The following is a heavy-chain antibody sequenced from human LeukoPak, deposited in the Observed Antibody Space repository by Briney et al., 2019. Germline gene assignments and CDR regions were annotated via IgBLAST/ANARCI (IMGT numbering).Heavy chain of an antibody. CDR3: ARQAIFGGDADVFDI. V-gene: IGHV1-69*05. D-gene: IGHD3-3*01. CDR2: IIPIFGTA. J-gene: IGHJ3*02. Sequence: ASVKVSCKASGGTFSSYAISWVRQAPGQGLEWMGGIIPIFGTANYAQKFQGRVTITTDESTSTAYMELSSLRSEDTAVYYCARQAIFGGDADVFDIWGQGTMVTVSS. CDR1: GGTFSSYA.